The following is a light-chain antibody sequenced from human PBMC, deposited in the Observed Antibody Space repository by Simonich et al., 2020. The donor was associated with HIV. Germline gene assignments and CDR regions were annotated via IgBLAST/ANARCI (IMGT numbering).Light chain of an antibody. CDR1: QSISSY. V-gene: IGKV1-39*01. Sequence: EIQMTQSPSSLSASVGDRVTITCRAIQSISSYLNWYQQKPGKAPKLLIYAASSLQSGVPSRVSGSGSGTDFTLTISSLQPEDFATYYCQQSYSTPPTFGQGTKVEIK. CDR3: QQSYSTPPT. CDR2: AAS. J-gene: IGKJ1*01.